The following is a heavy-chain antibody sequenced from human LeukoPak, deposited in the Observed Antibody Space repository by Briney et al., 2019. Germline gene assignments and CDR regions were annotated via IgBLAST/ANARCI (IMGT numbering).Heavy chain of an antibody. V-gene: IGHV4-31*03. CDR1: GGSITSGAYY. CDR3: ARGRSVGGYQYYYYIDA. D-gene: IGHD3-16*02. J-gene: IGHJ6*03. CDR2: IFYSGST. Sequence: SETLSLTCTVSGGSITSGAYYWSWVRQHPGNGLEWIGYIFYSGSTHYNPSLKSRVTVSLDTSKNHFSLELTSVTAADSAVYYCARGRSVGGYQYYYYIDAWGKGTTVTVSS.